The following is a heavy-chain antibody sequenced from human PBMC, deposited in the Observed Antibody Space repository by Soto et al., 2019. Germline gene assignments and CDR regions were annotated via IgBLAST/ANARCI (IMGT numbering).Heavy chain of an antibody. D-gene: IGHD1-1*01. CDR1: GFTFSSYW. J-gene: IGHJ5*02. CDR3: ARDLGWNPTWFDP. CDR2: IKQDGSEK. V-gene: IGHV3-7*01. Sequence: VGSLRLSCAASGFTFSSYWMSWVRQAPGKGLEWVANIKQDGSEKFYVDSVKGRFTISRDNAKNSLYLQMNSLRAEDTAVYYCARDLGWNPTWFDPWGQGTLVTVSS.